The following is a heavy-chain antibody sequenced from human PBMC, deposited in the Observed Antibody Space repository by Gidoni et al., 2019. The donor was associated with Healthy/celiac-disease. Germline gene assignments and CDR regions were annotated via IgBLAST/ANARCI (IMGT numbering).Heavy chain of an antibody. D-gene: IGHD5-12*01. CDR3: AAVDAYSDYPNY. Sequence: QMQLVQSGPEVKKPGTSVKVSCKASGFTFTSSAVQWVRQARGQRLEWIGWIVVGSGNTNYAQKFQERVTITRDMSTSTAYMELSSLRSEDTAVYYCAAVDAYSDYPNYWGQGTLVTVSS. V-gene: IGHV1-58*01. CDR1: GFTFTSSA. J-gene: IGHJ4*02. CDR2: IVVGSGNT.